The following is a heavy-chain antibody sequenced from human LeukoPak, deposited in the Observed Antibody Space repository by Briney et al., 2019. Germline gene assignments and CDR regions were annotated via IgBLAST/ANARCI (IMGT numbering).Heavy chain of an antibody. Sequence: GGSLRLSCAASGFAFSDYLMNWVRQAPGKGLEWISYISTSSITIYYADSVKGRFTISRDNAKNSLSLQMNSLRAEDTAVYYCARERAATPDYWGQGTLVTVSS. CDR1: GFAFSDYL. V-gene: IGHV3-48*04. J-gene: IGHJ4*02. CDR2: ISTSSITI. D-gene: IGHD2-15*01. CDR3: ARERAATPDY.